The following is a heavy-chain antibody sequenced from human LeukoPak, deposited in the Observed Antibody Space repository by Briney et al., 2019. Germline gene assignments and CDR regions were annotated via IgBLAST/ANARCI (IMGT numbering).Heavy chain of an antibody. CDR2: ISGSGGGT. CDR3: AKAREGNSDWYFDY. CDR1: GFTFSSYA. Sequence: GGSLRLSGAVSGFTFSSYAMSWVRQASGKGLEWVSSISGSGGGTYYADSVKGRFTFSRDNSKNTLYLQMNSLRAEDTALYYCAKAREGNSDWYFDYWGQGTLVTVSS. J-gene: IGHJ4*02. V-gene: IGHV3-23*01. D-gene: IGHD6-19*01.